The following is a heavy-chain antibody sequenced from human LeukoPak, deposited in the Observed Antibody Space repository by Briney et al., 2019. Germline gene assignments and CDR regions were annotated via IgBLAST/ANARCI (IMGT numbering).Heavy chain of an antibody. CDR2: ISGSGTST. J-gene: IGHJ4*02. CDR1: GFTFSTSA. V-gene: IGHV3-23*01. Sequence: QPGGSLRLSCAASGFTFSTSAMSWVRQAPGKGLEWVSAISGSGTSTYYSDSVKGRFTISRDNSKHMLYLQMNSLRAEDTAVYYCTKGPRSIDYWGQGTLVTVSS. D-gene: IGHD4-17*01. CDR3: TKGPRSIDY.